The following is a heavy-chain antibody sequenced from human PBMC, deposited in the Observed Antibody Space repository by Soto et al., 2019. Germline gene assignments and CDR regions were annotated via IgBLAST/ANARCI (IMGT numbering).Heavy chain of an antibody. CDR1: GYTFTGYY. Sequence: ASVKVSCKASGYTFTGYYMHWVRQAPGQGLEWMGWINPNSGGTNYAQKFQGRVTMTRDTSISTAYMELSRLRSDDTAVYYCAIGGGYDTHKSYYYYYGMDVWGQGTTVTVSS. D-gene: IGHD5-12*01. CDR2: INPNSGGT. V-gene: IGHV1-2*02. J-gene: IGHJ6*02. CDR3: AIGGGYDTHKSYYYYYGMDV.